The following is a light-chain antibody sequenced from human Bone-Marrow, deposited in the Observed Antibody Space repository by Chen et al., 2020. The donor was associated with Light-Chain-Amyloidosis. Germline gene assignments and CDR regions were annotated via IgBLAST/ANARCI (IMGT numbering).Light chain of an antibody. CDR2: EVT. V-gene: IGLV2-14*01. CDR1: SSDVGGDNH. J-gene: IGLJ1*01. Sequence: QSALTQPASVSGSPGQSITISCTGTSSDVGGDNHVSWYQQHPDKAPKLMIYEVTNRPSWVPDRFSGSKSANTASRTISGLQTEDEADYFCSSDTITNTLVFGSGTRVTVL. CDR3: SSDTITNTLV.